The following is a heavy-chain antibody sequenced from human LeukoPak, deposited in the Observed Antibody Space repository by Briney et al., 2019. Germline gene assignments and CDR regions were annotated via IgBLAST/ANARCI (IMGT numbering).Heavy chain of an antibody. D-gene: IGHD3-16*01. Sequence: SGGSLRLSCAASGFTFSSYSMNWVRQAPGKGLEWVSYISSSSSTIYYADSVKGRFTISRDNAKNTLYLQMSSLRAEDTAVYYCARDFLHLGGWGQGTMVTVSS. V-gene: IGHV3-48*01. J-gene: IGHJ3*01. CDR2: ISSSSSTI. CDR1: GFTFSSYS. CDR3: ARDFLHLGG.